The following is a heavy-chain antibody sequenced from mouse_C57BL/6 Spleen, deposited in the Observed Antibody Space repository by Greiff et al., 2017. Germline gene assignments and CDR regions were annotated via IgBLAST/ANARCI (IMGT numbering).Heavy chain of an antibody. Sequence: QVQLQQPGAELVKPGASVKMSCKASGYTFTSYWITWVKQRPGQGLEWIGDIYPGSGSTNYNEKFKSKATLTVDTSSSTAYMQLSSLTSEDSAVYYCARRGIYYGNVDYWGQGTTLTVSS. V-gene: IGHV1-55*01. J-gene: IGHJ2*01. CDR1: GYTFTSYW. CDR2: IYPGSGST. D-gene: IGHD2-1*01. CDR3: ARRGIYYGNVDY.